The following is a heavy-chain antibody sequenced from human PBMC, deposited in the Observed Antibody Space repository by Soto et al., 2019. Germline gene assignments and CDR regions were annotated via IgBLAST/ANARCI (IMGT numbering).Heavy chain of an antibody. J-gene: IGHJ4*02. Sequence: QVQLQESGPGLLKPSQTLSITCTVSGGSISSGDYYWSWIRQPPGTGLEWIGYIYYSGSTYYNPSLQSRVTISVDTSKNQCSLKLSSVTAADTAVYYCARDNTDGMLDYWGQGTLVTVSS. V-gene: IGHV4-30-4*01. D-gene: IGHD2-8*01. CDR3: ARDNTDGMLDY. CDR1: GGSISSGDYY. CDR2: IYYSGST.